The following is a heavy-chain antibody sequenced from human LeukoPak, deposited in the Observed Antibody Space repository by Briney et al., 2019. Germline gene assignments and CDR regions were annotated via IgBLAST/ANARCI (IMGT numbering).Heavy chain of an antibody. CDR3: ARERGHHFEY. J-gene: IGHJ4*02. D-gene: IGHD6-25*01. Sequence: GGSLRLSCAASGFTFSSYSMNWVRQAPGKGLEWVSSISSSSSYIYYADSVKGRFTTSRDNAKNSLYLQMNSLRAEDTAVYYCARERGHHFEYWGQGTPVTVSS. CDR1: GFTFSSYS. CDR2: ISSSSSYI. V-gene: IGHV3-21*01.